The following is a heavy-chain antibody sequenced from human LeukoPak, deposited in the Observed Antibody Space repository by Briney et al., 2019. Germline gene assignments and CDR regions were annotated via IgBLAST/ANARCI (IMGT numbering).Heavy chain of an antibody. CDR2: IHTYNGHT. J-gene: IGHJ5*02. CDR1: GGTFSSYD. V-gene: IGHV1-18*01. D-gene: IGHD3-22*01. CDR3: ARDQYYDSKGWFDP. Sequence: GASVKVSCKASGGTFSSYDINWVRQAPGQGLEWMGWIHTYNGHTNYAQKLQGRVTMTTDTSTSTAYMELRSLRSDDTAVYYCARDQYYDSKGWFDPWGQGTLVTVSS.